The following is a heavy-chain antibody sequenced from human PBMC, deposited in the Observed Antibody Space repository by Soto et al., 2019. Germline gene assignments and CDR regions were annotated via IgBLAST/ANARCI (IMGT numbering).Heavy chain of an antibody. D-gene: IGHD2-2*01. J-gene: IGHJ6*02. CDR2: IIPLFGTA. V-gene: IGHV1-69*01. CDR3: ARLGTKAMDV. CDR1: ESTFDAYT. Sequence: QVQLVQSGAEVRKPGSSVRVSCKASESTFDAYTITWVRQAPGQGLEWMGGIIPLFGTANYAQKFQGRVTITADESTTTAHMELSSLRSEDTAVYFCARLGTKAMDVWGQGTTVTISS.